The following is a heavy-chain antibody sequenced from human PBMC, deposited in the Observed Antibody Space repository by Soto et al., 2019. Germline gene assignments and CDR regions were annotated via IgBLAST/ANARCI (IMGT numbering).Heavy chain of an antibody. CDR2: INYRGST. V-gene: IGHV4-59*12. CDR1: DGSISNYY. CDR3: ARGKGEHIVVVIATEFDY. J-gene: IGHJ4*02. D-gene: IGHD2-21*01. Sequence: SETLSLTCTVSDGSISNYYWSWIRQPPGKGLEWIGEINYRGSTNYNPSLKSRVTISVDTSKNQFSLKLSSVTAADTAVYYCARGKGEHIVVVIATEFDYWGQGTLVTVSS.